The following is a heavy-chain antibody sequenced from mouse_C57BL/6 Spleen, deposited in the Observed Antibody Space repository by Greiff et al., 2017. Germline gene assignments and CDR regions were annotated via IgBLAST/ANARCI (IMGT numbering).Heavy chain of an antibody. J-gene: IGHJ2*01. Sequence: EVQGVESGGSLVKPGGSLTLSCAASGFTFSDYGMHWVRQAPEKGLEWVVYISSGSSTIYYADTVKGRFTISRDNAKNTLFLQMTSLRSEDTAMYYCARAGGNYPYYFDHWRQGTTHTVSS. CDR3: ARAGGNYPYYFDH. CDR1: GFTFSDYG. D-gene: IGHD2-1*01. V-gene: IGHV5-17*01. CDR2: ISSGSSTI.